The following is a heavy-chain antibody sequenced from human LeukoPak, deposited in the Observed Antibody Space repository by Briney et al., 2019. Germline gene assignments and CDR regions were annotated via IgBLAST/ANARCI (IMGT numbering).Heavy chain of an antibody. D-gene: IGHD3-10*01. CDR1: GGSTINYF. J-gene: IGHJ4*02. Sequence: PSETLSLTCTVSGGSTINYFRSWIRQPAGKGLEWIGHIYTSGTTHYNPSLNNRVTTSLDTSKSQFSLHLNSVTAADTAVCYCARAEGSGSGAYTLDYWGQGILVTVSS. CDR3: ARAEGSGSGAYTLDY. V-gene: IGHV4-4*07. CDR2: IYTSGTT.